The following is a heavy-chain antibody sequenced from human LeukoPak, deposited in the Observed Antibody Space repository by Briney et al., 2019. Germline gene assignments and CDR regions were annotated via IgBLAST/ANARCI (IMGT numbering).Heavy chain of an antibody. Sequence: GGSLRLSCAASGFTFNNYALSWVRQAPGKGLDWISGVDGSGAYTYYSDSVKGRFTISRDDSKNTLYLLMDSLRAEDTAVYFCTKGSAGGRPYYFDNWGQGALVTVSS. CDR1: GFTFNNYA. CDR3: TKGSAGGRPYYFDN. J-gene: IGHJ4*02. CDR2: VDGSGAYT. D-gene: IGHD2-15*01. V-gene: IGHV3-23*01.